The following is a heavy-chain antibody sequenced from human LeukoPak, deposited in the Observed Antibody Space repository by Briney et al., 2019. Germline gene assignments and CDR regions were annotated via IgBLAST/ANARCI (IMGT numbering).Heavy chain of an antibody. Sequence: GGSLRLSCAASGFTFSSYWMSWVRQAPGKGLEWVTNIKQDGSEKYYVDSAKGRFTISRDNAKNSLYLQMDSLRAEDTAVYYCARALSGYSAADAFDIWGQGTMVTVSS. J-gene: IGHJ3*02. CDR3: ARALSGYSAADAFDI. CDR2: IKQDGSEK. D-gene: IGHD5-12*01. CDR1: GFTFSSYW. V-gene: IGHV3-7*01.